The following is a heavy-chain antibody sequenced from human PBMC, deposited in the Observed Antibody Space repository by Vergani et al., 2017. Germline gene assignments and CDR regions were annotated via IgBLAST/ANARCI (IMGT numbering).Heavy chain of an antibody. V-gene: IGHV1-18*01. CDR2: ISDYNGDT. Sequence: KLVQSGAEVKKPGASVKISCKASGYTFSSYGISWVRQAPGPGLEWMGWISDYNGDTKYAQKLQGRVTMTTDTSTTTVYMELRSLRSDDTAVYYCARDRRYYFDSSGYIRFDPWGQGTLVTVSS. D-gene: IGHD3-22*01. J-gene: IGHJ5*02. CDR3: ARDRRYYFDSSGYIRFDP. CDR1: GYTFSSYG.